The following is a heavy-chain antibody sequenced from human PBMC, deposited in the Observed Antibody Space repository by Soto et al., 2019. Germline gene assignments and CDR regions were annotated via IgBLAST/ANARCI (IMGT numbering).Heavy chain of an antibody. CDR2: ISAYNGHT. V-gene: IGHV1-18*01. D-gene: IGHD6-19*01. J-gene: IGHJ3*02. CDR1: GYTFTSCG. CDR3: ARGNSGAFAI. Sequence: ASVKVSCKASGYTFTSCGISWVRQAPGQGLEWMGWISAYNGHTNYAQRFQGRLTIIRDTSASTAYMELSSLRSEDTAIYYCARGNSGAFAIWGQGTMVTVSS.